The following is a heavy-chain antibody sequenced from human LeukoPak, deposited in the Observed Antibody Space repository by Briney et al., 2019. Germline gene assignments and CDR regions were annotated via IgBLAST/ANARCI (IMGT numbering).Heavy chain of an antibody. CDR1: GGSINSYY. V-gene: IGHV4-59*08. CDR2: IYYSGST. D-gene: IGHD2-2*01. J-gene: IGHJ5*02. Sequence: ASETLSLTCTVSGGSINSYYWNWIRQPPGKGLEWIGYIYYSGSTNYNPSLKSRVTISVDTSKNQFSLKLSSVTAADTAVYYCARRADPAYCSSTSCYNWFDPWGQGTLVTVSS. CDR3: ARRADPAYCSSTSCYNWFDP.